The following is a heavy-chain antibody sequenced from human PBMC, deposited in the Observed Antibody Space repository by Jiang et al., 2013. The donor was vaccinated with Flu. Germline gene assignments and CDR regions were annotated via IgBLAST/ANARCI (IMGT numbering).Heavy chain of an antibody. CDR3: ARDRISSRSSAYYYGMDV. D-gene: IGHD6-6*01. J-gene: IGHJ6*02. Sequence: SVSSNSAAWNWIRQSPSRGLEWLGRTYYRSKWYNDYAVSVKSRITINPDTSKNQFSLQLNSVTPEDTAVYYCARDRISSRSSAYYYGMDVWGQGTTVTVSS. CDR2: TYYRSKWYN. V-gene: IGHV6-1*01. CDR1: SVSSNSAA.